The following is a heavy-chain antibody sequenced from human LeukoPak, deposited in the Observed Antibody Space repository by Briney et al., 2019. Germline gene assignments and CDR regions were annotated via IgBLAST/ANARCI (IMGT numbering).Heavy chain of an antibody. J-gene: IGHJ4*02. D-gene: IGHD4-17*01. CDR2: INHSGST. CDR3: ARGYGDYVYGY. Sequence: SETLSLTCAVYGGSFSGYYWSWIRQPPGKGLEWIGEINHSGSTNYNPSLKSRVTISVDTSKNQFSLKLSSVTAADTAVYYCARGYGDYVYGYWGQGTLVTVSS. CDR1: GGSFSGYY. V-gene: IGHV4-34*01.